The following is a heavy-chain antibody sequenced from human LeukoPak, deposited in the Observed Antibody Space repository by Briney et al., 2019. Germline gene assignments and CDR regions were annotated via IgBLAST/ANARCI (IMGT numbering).Heavy chain of an antibody. Sequence: PGGSLRLSCATSGFTFSTYGMHWVRQAPGKGLEWVSSISSSSVYIYYADSVKGRFTISRDNAKNSLYLQMNSLRAEDTAVYYCARVPDILTGYDYWGQGTLVTVSS. V-gene: IGHV3-21*01. CDR1: GFTFSTYG. D-gene: IGHD3-9*01. CDR2: ISSSSVYI. J-gene: IGHJ4*02. CDR3: ARVPDILTGYDY.